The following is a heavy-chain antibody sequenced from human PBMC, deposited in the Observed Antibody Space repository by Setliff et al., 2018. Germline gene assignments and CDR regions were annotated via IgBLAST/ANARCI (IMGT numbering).Heavy chain of an antibody. CDR3: ARRVGSVGIQLPDY. J-gene: IGHJ4*02. D-gene: IGHD5-18*01. CDR2: MNPNSGNT. CDR1: GYTFTSYD. V-gene: IGHV1-8*02. Sequence: GASVKVSCKASGYTFTSYDINWGRQATGQGLEWMGWMNPNSGNTGSAQKYQGRVTMTRNTSISTAYMELSSLRSEDTAVYYCARRVGSVGIQLPDYWGQGTLVTVSS.